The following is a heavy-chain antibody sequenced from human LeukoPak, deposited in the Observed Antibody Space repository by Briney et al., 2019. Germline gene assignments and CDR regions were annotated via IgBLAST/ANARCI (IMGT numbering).Heavy chain of an antibody. D-gene: IGHD3-16*01. V-gene: IGHV4-39*07. CDR2: ISYSGGT. CDR3: ARSPRAGYGGIDY. J-gene: IGHJ4*02. Sequence: PSETLSLTCTVSGGSISSSSHYWGWIRQPPGKGLEWIGSISYSGGTNYNPSLKSRVTISVDTSKNQFSLKLSSVTAADTAVYYCARSPRAGYGGIDYWGQGTLVTVSS. CDR1: GGSISSSSHY.